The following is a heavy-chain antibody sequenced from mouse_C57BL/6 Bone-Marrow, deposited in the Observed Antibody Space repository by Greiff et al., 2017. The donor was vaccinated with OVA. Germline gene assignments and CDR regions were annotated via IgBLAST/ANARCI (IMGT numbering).Heavy chain of an antibody. CDR1: GFTFSSYA. Sequence: EVHLVESGGGLVKPGGSLKLSCAASGFTFSSYAMSWVRQTPEKRLEWVATISDGGSYTYYPDNVKGRFTISRDNAKNNLYLQLSHLKSEETAVYYGARDRDCYGSSDWYFAGWGTGTTVTVSS. CDR2: ISDGGSYT. V-gene: IGHV5-4*01. D-gene: IGHD1-1*01. J-gene: IGHJ1*03. CDR3: ARDRDCYGSSDWYFAG.